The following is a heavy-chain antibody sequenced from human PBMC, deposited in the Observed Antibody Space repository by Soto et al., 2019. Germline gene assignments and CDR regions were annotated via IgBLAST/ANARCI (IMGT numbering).Heavy chain of an antibody. Sequence: RASVKVSCKASGYTFTSYAMHWVRQAPGQRLEWMGWINAGNGNTKYSQKFQGRVTITRDTSASTAYMELSSLRSEDTAVYYCARDPDYYGSDYDFDIWGHVTMVTVSS. CDR1: GYTFTSYA. V-gene: IGHV1-3*01. J-gene: IGHJ3*02. D-gene: IGHD3-10*01. CDR2: INAGNGNT. CDR3: ARDPDYYGSDYDFDI.